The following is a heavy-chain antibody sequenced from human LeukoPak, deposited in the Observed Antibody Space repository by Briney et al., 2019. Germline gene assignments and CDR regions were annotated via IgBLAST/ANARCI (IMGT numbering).Heavy chain of an antibody. CDR1: GYTFTSYG. D-gene: IGHD6-13*01. V-gene: IGHV1-18*01. Sequence: ASVKVSCKASGYTFTSYGISWVRQAPGQGLEWMGWISAYNGNTNYAQKLQGRVTMTTDTSTSTAYMELRSLRSDDTAVYYCARDVADYSSSWYPDYWGQGTLVTVSS. CDR2: ISAYNGNT. J-gene: IGHJ4*02. CDR3: ARDVADYSSSWYPDY.